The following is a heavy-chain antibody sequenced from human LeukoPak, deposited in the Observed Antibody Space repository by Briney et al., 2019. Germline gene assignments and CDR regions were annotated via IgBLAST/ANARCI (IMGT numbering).Heavy chain of an antibody. CDR1: GYTFTGYY. V-gene: IGHV1-2*02. Sequence: ASVKVSCKASGYTFTGYYMHWVRQAPGQGLEWMGWINPNSGGTNYAQKFQGRVTMTRDTSISTAYMELSRLRSDDTAVYYCAGSTGTTESGAFDIWGQGTMVTVSS. CDR3: AGSTGTTESGAFDI. CDR2: INPNSGGT. D-gene: IGHD4-17*01. J-gene: IGHJ3*02.